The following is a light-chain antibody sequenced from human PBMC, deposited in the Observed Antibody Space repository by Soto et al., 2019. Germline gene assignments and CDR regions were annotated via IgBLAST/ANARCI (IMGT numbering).Light chain of an antibody. Sequence: QSALTQPASVSGSPGQSITISCTGTSSDVGGYNFVSWYQQHPGKAPKLMIYDVTNRPSGVSNRFSGSKSGNTASLTISGLQAEDEADYYCLSYSGSTSPYVLGTGTKVTGL. V-gene: IGLV2-14*01. CDR1: SSDVGGYNF. J-gene: IGLJ1*01. CDR2: DVT. CDR3: LSYSGSTSPYV.